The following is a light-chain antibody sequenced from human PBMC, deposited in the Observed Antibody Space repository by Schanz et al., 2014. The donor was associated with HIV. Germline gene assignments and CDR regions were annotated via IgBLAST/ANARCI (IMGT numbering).Light chain of an antibody. CDR2: AAS. V-gene: IGKV1-9*01. CDR1: QGISSY. Sequence: DIQLTQSPSFLSASVGDRVTITCRASQGISSYLAWYQQMPAKAPKLLIYAASTLHSGVPSRFSGSGSGTEFTLTISSLQPEDFATYYCQQSYSTPLTFGQGTKVEIK. CDR3: QQSYSTPLT. J-gene: IGKJ1*01.